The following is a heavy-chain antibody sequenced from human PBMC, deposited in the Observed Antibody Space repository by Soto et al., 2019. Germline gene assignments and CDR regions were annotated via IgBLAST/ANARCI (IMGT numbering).Heavy chain of an antibody. Sequence: QVQLVQSGAEVKKPGSSVKVSCKASGGTFSSYTISWVRQAPGQGLEWMGRIIPTLGIANYAQKFQGRVTITADKSTSTAYMELSSLRSEDTAVYYCARSDYSNYKNWFDPWGQGTLVTVSS. J-gene: IGHJ5*02. CDR2: IIPTLGIA. V-gene: IGHV1-69*02. CDR3: ARSDYSNYKNWFDP. D-gene: IGHD4-4*01. CDR1: GGTFSSYT.